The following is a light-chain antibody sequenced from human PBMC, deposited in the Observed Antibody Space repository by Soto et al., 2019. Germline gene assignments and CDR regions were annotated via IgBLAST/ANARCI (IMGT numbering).Light chain of an antibody. J-gene: IGLJ1*01. Sequence: QSVLTQPPSVSGAPGQRVTISCTGSSSNIGAGYDVHWYQQLPGTAPKLLIYGNSNRPSGVPDRFSGSKSGTSASLAITGPQAEDEADYSCQSYDSSLSGYVFGTGTQLTVL. CDR1: SSNIGAGYD. CDR2: GNS. CDR3: QSYDSSLSGYV. V-gene: IGLV1-40*01.